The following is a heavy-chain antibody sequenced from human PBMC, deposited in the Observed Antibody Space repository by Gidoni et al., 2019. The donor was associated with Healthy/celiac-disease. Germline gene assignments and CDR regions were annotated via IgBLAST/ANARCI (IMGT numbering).Heavy chain of an antibody. CDR3: ARVGWGSVKAAPFDY. CDR1: GGSISSGGYY. Sequence: QVQLQESGPGLVTPSQTLSLTCTVSGGSISSGGYYWRWIRQHPGKGLEWIGYIYYSGSTYYNPSLKSRVTISVDTSKNQFALKLSSVTAADTAVYYCARVGWGSVKAAPFDYWGQGTLVTVSS. CDR2: IYYSGST. J-gene: IGHJ4*02. V-gene: IGHV4-31*03. D-gene: IGHD2-21*01.